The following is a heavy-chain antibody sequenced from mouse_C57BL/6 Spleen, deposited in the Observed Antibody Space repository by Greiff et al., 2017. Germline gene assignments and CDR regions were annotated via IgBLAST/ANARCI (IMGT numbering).Heavy chain of an antibody. CDR3: ARWGDAMDY. CDR1: GYAFSSSW. J-gene: IGHJ4*01. CDR2: IYPGDGDT. V-gene: IGHV1-82*01. Sequence: QVQLKESGPELVKPGASVKISCKASGYAFSSSWMNWVKQRPGKGLEWIGRIYPGDGDTNYNGKFKGKATLTEDKSSSTAYMQLSSLTSEDSAVYFCARWGDAMDYWGQGTSVTVSS.